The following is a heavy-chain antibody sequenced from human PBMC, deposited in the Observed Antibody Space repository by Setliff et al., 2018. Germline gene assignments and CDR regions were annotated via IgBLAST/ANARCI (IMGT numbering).Heavy chain of an antibody. D-gene: IGHD1-1*01. Sequence: GGSLRLSCVASGFAISSCWMSWVRQAPGKGLEWVSGISWNSGSIGYADSVKGRFTISRDNAKNSLYLQMNSLRAEDTAVYYCAKLVQHPYWGQGTLVTVSS. CDR3: AKLVQHPY. CDR1: GFAISSCW. J-gene: IGHJ4*02. V-gene: IGHV3-9*01. CDR2: ISWNSGSI.